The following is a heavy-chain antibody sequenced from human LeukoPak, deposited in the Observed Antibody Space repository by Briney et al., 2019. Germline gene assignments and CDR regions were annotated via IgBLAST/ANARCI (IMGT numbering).Heavy chain of an antibody. Sequence: ASVKVSCKASGYTFTGYYMHWVRQAPGQGLEWMGWINPNSGGTNYAQKFQGRVTMTRDTSISTAYMELSRLRSDDTAVYYCARNRKATDEFDPWGQGTLVTVSS. J-gene: IGHJ5*02. CDR2: INPNSGGT. CDR3: ARNRKATDEFDP. CDR1: GYTFTGYY. D-gene: IGHD5-24*01. V-gene: IGHV1-2*02.